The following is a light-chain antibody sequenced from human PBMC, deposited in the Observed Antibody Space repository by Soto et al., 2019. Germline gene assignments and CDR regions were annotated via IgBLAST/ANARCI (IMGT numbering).Light chain of an antibody. V-gene: IGLV1-40*01. CDR1: SSNIGAGYD. CDR2: GNS. Sequence: QSVLTQPPSVSGAPGQRVTISCTGSSSNIGAGYDVHWYQQLLGTAPKLLIYGNSNRPSGVPDRFSGSKSGTSASLAITGLQAEDQADYYCQSYDSSLSGYVFGTSTKVTVL. J-gene: IGLJ1*01. CDR3: QSYDSSLSGYV.